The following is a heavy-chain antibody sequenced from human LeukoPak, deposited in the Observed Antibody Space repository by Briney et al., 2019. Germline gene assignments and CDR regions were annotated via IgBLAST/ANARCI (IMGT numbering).Heavy chain of an antibody. CDR2: IYYSGST. CDR1: GGSISSSSYY. V-gene: IGHV4-39*02. J-gene: IGHJ4*02. Sequence: PSETLSLTCTVSGGSISSSSYYWGWIRQPPGKGLEWIGSIYYSGSTDYNPSLKSRVTISEDTSNNQFSLKLKFVTAADTAVYYCARASPNWNPPDYWGQGTLVTVSS. D-gene: IGHD1-1*01. CDR3: ARASPNWNPPDY.